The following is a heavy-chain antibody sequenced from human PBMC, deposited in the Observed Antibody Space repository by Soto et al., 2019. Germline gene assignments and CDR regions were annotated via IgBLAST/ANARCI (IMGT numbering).Heavy chain of an antibody. D-gene: IGHD6-13*01. CDR1: GYTFTSYG. Sequence: GASVKVSCKASGYTFTSYGISWVRQAPGQGLEWMGWISTYNGNTNYAQKLQGRVTMTTDTSTSTAYMELSRLRSDDTAVYYCAIGSPAGIAVAALPRAFDIWGQGTMVTVSS. V-gene: IGHV1-18*01. CDR3: AIGSPAGIAVAALPRAFDI. J-gene: IGHJ3*02. CDR2: ISTYNGNT.